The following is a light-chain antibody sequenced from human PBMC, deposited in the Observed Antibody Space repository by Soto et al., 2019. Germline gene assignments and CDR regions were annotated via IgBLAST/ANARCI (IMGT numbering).Light chain of an antibody. J-gene: IGLJ1*01. CDR1: SSNIGAGYD. CDR3: QSYNCLRGSRV. V-gene: IGLV1-40*01. CDR2: ENS. Sequence: QSVLTQPPSVSGAPGQRVTISCTGSSSNIGAGYDVHWYQQLPGTAPKLLIYENSHRPAGVPDRFSGSQSGASASLAITGLQAEDEADYYCQSYNCLRGSRVFGAGTKVTV.